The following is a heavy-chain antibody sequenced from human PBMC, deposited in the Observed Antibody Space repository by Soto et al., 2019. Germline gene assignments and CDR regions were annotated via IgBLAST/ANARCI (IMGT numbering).Heavy chain of an antibody. CDR1: GYTFTSYY. D-gene: IGHD2-15*01. Sequence: ASVKVSCKASGYTFTSYYMHWVRQAPGQGLECMGIINPSGGSTSYAQKFQGRVTMTRDTSTSTVYMELSSLRSEGTAVYYCARVEREYCSGGSCYPYFDYWGQGTLVTVSS. V-gene: IGHV1-46*01. CDR3: ARVEREYCSGGSCYPYFDY. CDR2: INPSGGST. J-gene: IGHJ4*02.